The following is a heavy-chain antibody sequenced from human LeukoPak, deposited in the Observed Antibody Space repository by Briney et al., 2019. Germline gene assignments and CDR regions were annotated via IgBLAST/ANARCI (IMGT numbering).Heavy chain of an antibody. D-gene: IGHD3-10*01. Sequence: GGSLRLSCAASGFTFSSYAMHWVRQAPGKGLEYVSAISSNGGSTYYANSVKGRFTISRDNSKNTLYLQMGSLRAEDMAVYYCARKGSGTYYDYWGPGTLATVSS. CDR2: ISSNGGST. J-gene: IGHJ4*02. CDR3: ARKGSGTYYDY. V-gene: IGHV3-64*01. CDR1: GFTFSSYA.